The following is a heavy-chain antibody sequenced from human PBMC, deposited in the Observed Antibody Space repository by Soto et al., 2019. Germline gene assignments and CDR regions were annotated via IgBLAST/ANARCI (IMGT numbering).Heavy chain of an antibody. J-gene: IGHJ6*03. CDR1: GFTFSTYS. D-gene: IGHD5-18*01. V-gene: IGHV3-21*01. Sequence: EVQLVESGGGLVKPGGSLRLSCAASGFTFSTYSMNWVRQAPGKGLEWVSSISSSSTYIYYADSVKGRFTISRDNAKKSLYLQMNSLRAEDTAVYYCARVAGTVMVLYMDVWGKGTTVTVSS. CDR2: ISSSSTYI. CDR3: ARVAGTVMVLYMDV.